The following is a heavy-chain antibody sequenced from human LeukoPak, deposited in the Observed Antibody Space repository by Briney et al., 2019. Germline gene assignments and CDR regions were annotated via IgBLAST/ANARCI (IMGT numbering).Heavy chain of an antibody. V-gene: IGHV3-48*01. J-gene: IGHJ4*02. D-gene: IGHD5-18*01. CDR1: GFTFSSYS. Sequence: PGGSLRLSCAASGFTFSSYSMNWVRQAPGKGLEWVSYISSSSSTICYADSVKGRFTISRDNARNSLYLQMNSLRAEDTAVYYCARAPYSNFDYRGQGTLVTVSS. CDR2: ISSSSSTI. CDR3: ARAPYSNFDY.